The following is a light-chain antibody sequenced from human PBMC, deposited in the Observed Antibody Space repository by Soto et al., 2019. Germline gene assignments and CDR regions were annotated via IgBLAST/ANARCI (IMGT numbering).Light chain of an antibody. V-gene: IGKV1-33*01. CDR3: QHHHNTPPLT. CDR2: NAV. Sequence: IQMTQSPSSLSVSVGDRVTITCKANQDIYHFVSWYQQTPGKAPKLLIYNAVDLETGVPSRFSGSGSGTHFIFTISSLQPEDVATYYCQHHHNTPPLTFGGGTRVEI. J-gene: IGKJ4*01. CDR1: QDIYHF.